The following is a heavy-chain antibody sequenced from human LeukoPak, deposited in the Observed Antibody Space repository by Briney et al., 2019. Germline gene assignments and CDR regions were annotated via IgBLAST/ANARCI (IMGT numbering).Heavy chain of an antibody. CDR2: IIPIFGTA. CDR1: GGTFSSYA. V-gene: IGHV1-69*13. J-gene: IGHJ5*02. CDR3: ARDHYDFWSGYQFDP. Sequence: ASVKVSCKASGGTFSSYAISWVRQAPGQGLEWMGGIIPIFGTANYAQKFQGRVTITADESTSTAYMELSSLRSEDTAVYHCARDHYDFWSGYQFDPWGQGTLVTVSS. D-gene: IGHD3-3*01.